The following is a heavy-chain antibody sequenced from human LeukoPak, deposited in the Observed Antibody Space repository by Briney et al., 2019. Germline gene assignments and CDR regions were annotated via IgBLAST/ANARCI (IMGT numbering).Heavy chain of an antibody. J-gene: IGHJ6*03. CDR1: GGTFSSYA. CDR3: ARVHYYGSGSYVTAFYYYMDV. V-gene: IGHV1-69*13. D-gene: IGHD3-10*01. CDR2: IIPIFGTA. Sequence: ASVKVSCKASGGTFSSYAISWVRQAPGQGLEWMGGIIPIFGTANYGQKFQGRVTITADESTSTAYMELSSLRSEDTAVYYCARVHYYGSGSYVTAFYYYMDVWGKGTTVTVSS.